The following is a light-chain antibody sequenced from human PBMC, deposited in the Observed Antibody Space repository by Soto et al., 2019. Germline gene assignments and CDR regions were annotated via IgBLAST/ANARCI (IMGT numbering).Light chain of an antibody. CDR2: AAS. CDR3: QQANSFPLT. CDR1: QDISTG. V-gene: IGKV1-12*01. J-gene: IGKJ4*01. Sequence: DIQMTQSPSTVSGSVGDRVTITCRATQDISTGLAWYQQKPGKAPKLLIYAASRLQGGVPSRFSGSGSGTDXTLTIXTLQPEDFATYYCQQANSFPLTFGGGTKVDLK.